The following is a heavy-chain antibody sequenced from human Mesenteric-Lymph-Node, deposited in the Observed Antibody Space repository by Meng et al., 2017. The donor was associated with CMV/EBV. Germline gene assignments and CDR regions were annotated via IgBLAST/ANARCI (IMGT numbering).Heavy chain of an antibody. Sequence: GESLKISCAASGFTFSSYSMNWVRQAPGKGLEWVSSISSSSSYIYYADSVKGRFTISRDNAKNSLYLQMNSLRAEDTAVYYCAARGYYDFWSPGGYYCGVDVWGQGTTVTVSS. CDR3: AARGYYDFWSPGGYYCGVDV. J-gene: IGHJ6*01. CDR1: GFTFSSYS. CDR2: ISSSSSYI. V-gene: IGHV3-21*01. D-gene: IGHD3-3*01.